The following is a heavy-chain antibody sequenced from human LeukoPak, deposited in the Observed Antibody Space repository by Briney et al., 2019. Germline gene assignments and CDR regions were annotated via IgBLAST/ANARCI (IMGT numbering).Heavy chain of an antibody. CDR2: IYHSGST. J-gene: IGHJ6*03. CDR3: ARHGDYGGYYYYYMDV. D-gene: IGHD4-17*01. Sequence: KPSETLSLTCTVSGYSISSGYYWGWIRPPPGKGLEWIGSIYHSGSTYYNPSLKSRVTISVDTSKNQFSLKLSSVTAADTAVYYCARHGDYGGYYYYYMDVWGKGTTVTVSS. CDR1: GYSISSGYY. V-gene: IGHV4-38-2*02.